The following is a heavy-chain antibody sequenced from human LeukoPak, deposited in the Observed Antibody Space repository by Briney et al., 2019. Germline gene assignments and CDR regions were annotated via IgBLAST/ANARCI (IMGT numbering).Heavy chain of an antibody. CDR1: GGSINNYY. CDR3: ARDIGYSYGYDY. D-gene: IGHD5-18*01. Sequence: SETLSLTCTVSGGSINNYYWTWIRLPPGKGPEWIGDIYYSGGTNYNPFLKSRVTISVDTSKNQFSLKLSSVTAADTAVYYCARDIGYSYGYDYWGQGTLVTVSS. CDR2: IYYSGGT. J-gene: IGHJ4*02. V-gene: IGHV4-59*12.